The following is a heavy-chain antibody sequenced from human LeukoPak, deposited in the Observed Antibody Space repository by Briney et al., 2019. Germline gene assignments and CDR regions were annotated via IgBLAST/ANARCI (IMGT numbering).Heavy chain of an antibody. Sequence: ASVKVSCKVSGYTLTELSMHWVRQAPGKGLEWMGGFDPEDGETIYAQKFQGRVTMTEDTSTDTAYMELSSLRSEDTAVYYCAKPGAYSSGWYFDYWGQGTLVTVSS. CDR3: AKPGAYSSGWYFDY. CDR1: GYTLTELS. J-gene: IGHJ4*02. D-gene: IGHD6-19*01. V-gene: IGHV1-24*01. CDR2: FDPEDGET.